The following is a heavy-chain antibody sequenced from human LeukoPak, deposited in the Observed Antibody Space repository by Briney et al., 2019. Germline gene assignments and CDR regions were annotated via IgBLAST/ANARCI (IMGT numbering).Heavy chain of an antibody. D-gene: IGHD3-22*01. CDR2: LYSSGTT. V-gene: IGHV4-39*01. Sequence: SETLSLTCTVSGGSISSSSYNWAWIRQPPGKGLECIGSLYSSGTTYYNPSLRSRVTISVDTSKNQFSLKLNSVTAADTAVYYCASVYDSSGYYPFWGQGTLVTVSS. CDR3: ASVYDSSGYYPF. CDR1: GGSISSSSYN. J-gene: IGHJ4*02.